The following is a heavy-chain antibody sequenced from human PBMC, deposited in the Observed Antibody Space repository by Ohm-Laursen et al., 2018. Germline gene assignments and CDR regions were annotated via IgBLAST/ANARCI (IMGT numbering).Heavy chain of an antibody. J-gene: IGHJ4*02. CDR2: ISNNGAGT. CDR3: ARDGSGSYYDY. Sequence: SLRLSCAASGFTFSSDTMSWVRQAPGKGLEWVSSISNNGAGTYYADSVKGRFTISRDNSKNTLYLQMNSLRAEDTAVYYCARDGSGSYYDYWGQGTLVTVSS. V-gene: IGHV3-23*01. D-gene: IGHD3-10*01. CDR1: GFTFSSDT.